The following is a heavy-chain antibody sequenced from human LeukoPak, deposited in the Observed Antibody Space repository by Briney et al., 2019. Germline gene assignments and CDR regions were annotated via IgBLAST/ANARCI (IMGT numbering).Heavy chain of an antibody. D-gene: IGHD3-10*01. CDR1: GYSFISYW. J-gene: IGHJ4*02. CDR2: IYPGDSDT. CDR3: ARLVEPAANPLWFGELLQGAGGDY. V-gene: IGHV5-51*01. Sequence: LGESLKISCKGSGYSFISYWIGWVRQMPGKGLEWMGIIYPGDSDTRYSPSFQGQVTISADKSISTAYLQWSSLKASDTAMYYCARLVEPAANPLWFGELLQGAGGDYWGQGTLVTVSS.